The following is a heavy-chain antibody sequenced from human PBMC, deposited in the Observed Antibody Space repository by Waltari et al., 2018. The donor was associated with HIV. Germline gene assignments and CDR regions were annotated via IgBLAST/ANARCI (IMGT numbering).Heavy chain of an antibody. Sequence: QVQLVQSGAEVRKPGASVKVSCKASGYTFTGHYLHWVRQAPGQGLEGMGRINPNSGGTNYAQKFQARVTMTRDTSIGAAYMEFSSLRPNDTAVYYCARVTTVTGDSYFYYGMDVWGQGTTVTVSS. CDR1: GYTFTGHY. J-gene: IGHJ6*02. D-gene: IGHD4-17*01. CDR3: ARVTTVTGDSYFYYGMDV. V-gene: IGHV1-2*06. CDR2: INPNSGGT.